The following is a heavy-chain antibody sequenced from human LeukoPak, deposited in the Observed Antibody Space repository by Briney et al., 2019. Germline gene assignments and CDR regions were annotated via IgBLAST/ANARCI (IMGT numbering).Heavy chain of an antibody. D-gene: IGHD6-19*01. J-gene: IGHJ4*02. V-gene: IGHV4-39*01. CDR2: IYYSGST. Sequence: SETLSLTCTVSGGSIRSSSYYWGWIRQPPGKGLEWIGSIYYSGSTYYNASLKSRGTISVDTSKNQFSLKLNSVTAADTAVYFCARQVVAVAGTGYFDYWGQGTLVTISS. CDR1: GGSIRSSSYY. CDR3: ARQVVAVAGTGYFDY.